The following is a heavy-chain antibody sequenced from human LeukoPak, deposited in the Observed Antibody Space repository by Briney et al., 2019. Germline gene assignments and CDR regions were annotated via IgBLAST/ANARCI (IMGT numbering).Heavy chain of an antibody. V-gene: IGHV3-9*01. CDR3: AKAQYCSGPSCLNFDK. CDR1: GLTFEDFA. J-gene: IGHJ4*02. Sequence: PGRSLRLSWAASGLTFEDFAMHWVRQAPGKGLEWVSGISWNNGGIIYADSVKGRFATSRDNAKNSLYLQMRSLRAEDTAVYYCAKAQYCSGPSCLNFDKWGQGTLVTVSS. D-gene: IGHD2-2*01. CDR2: ISWNNGGI.